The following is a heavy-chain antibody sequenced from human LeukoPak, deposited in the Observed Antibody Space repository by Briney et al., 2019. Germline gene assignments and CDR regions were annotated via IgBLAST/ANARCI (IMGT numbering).Heavy chain of an antibody. D-gene: IGHD5-18*01. CDR3: ARDRQLDP. CDR2: IKQDGSEK. Sequence: PGRSLRLSCAASGFTFSSYAMHWVRQAPGKGLEWVANIKQDGSEKYYVDSVKGRFTISGDNAKNSLYLQMNSLRAEDTAVYYCARDRQLDPWGQGTLVTVSS. CDR1: GFTFSSYA. V-gene: IGHV3-7*01. J-gene: IGHJ5*02.